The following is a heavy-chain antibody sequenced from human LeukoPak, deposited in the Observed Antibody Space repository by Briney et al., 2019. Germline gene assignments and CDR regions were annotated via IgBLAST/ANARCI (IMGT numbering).Heavy chain of an antibody. Sequence: ASVKVSCKASGYTFTGYYMHWVRQAPGQGLEWMGRINPNSGGTNYAQKFQGRVTMARDTSISTAYMELSRLRSDDTAVYYCARGVENGRRWLHLYWGQGTLVTVSS. V-gene: IGHV1-2*06. D-gene: IGHD5-24*01. CDR3: ARGVENGRRWLHLY. J-gene: IGHJ4*02. CDR1: GYTFTGYY. CDR2: INPNSGGT.